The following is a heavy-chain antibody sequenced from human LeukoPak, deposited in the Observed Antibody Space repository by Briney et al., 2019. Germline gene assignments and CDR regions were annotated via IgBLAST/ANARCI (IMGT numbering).Heavy chain of an antibody. CDR3: ARGSLGTIAVAGTLDY. CDR1: GFTFSSYW. J-gene: IGHJ4*02. CDR2: IKQDGSEK. Sequence: GGSLRLSCAASGFTFSSYWMSWVRQAPGKGLEWVANIKQDGSEKYYVDSVKGRFTISRDNAKNSLYLQMNSLRAEDTAVYYCARGSLGTIAVAGTLDYWGQGILVTVSS. V-gene: IGHV3-7*01. D-gene: IGHD6-19*01.